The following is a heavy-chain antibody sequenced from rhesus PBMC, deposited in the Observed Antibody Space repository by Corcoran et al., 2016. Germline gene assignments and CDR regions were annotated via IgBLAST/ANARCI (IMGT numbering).Heavy chain of an antibody. CDR1: GFTFTDYD. V-gene: IGHV3-54*02. D-gene: IGHD2-39*01. CDR3: VTDVVRDFDY. Sequence: RLSCAASGFTFTDYDIHWVRQAPGKGLEWVAAISYDGSKKYYADSVKGRFTISRDNSKNMLYLQMNNPGLEDTAVFYCVTDVVRDFDYWGQGVLVTVSS. CDR2: ISYDGSKK. J-gene: IGHJ4*01.